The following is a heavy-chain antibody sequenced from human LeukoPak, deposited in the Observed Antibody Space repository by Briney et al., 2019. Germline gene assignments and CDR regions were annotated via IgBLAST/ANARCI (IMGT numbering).Heavy chain of an antibody. Sequence: GGSLRLSCAASGFTFSNYAMSWVRQAPRKGLEWVSAVSGSGGSSYYADSVKGRFTSSRDNSRSTLYLQMNSLRADDTAVYYCATTGNSSSSRYFDYWGQGTLVTVSS. CDR2: VSGSGGSS. CDR3: ATTGNSSSSRYFDY. J-gene: IGHJ4*02. V-gene: IGHV3-23*01. D-gene: IGHD6-6*01. CDR1: GFTFSNYA.